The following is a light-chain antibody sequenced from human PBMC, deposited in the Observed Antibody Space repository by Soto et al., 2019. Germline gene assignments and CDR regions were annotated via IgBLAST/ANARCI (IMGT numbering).Light chain of an antibody. Sequence: QSALTQPASVSGSPGQSITISCTGTSSDVGGYNYVSWYQQHPGKGPKLLIYEVTNRPSGVSFRVSGSKSGNTASLTISGLQAEDEADYYCSSYTAINTVTFGGGTKVTVL. CDR1: SSDVGGYNY. CDR3: SSYTAINTVT. V-gene: IGLV2-14*01. CDR2: EVT. J-gene: IGLJ2*01.